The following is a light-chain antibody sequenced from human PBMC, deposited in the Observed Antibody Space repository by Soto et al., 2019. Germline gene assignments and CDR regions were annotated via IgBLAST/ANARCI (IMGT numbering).Light chain of an antibody. CDR2: EVS. J-gene: IGLJ1*01. V-gene: IGLV2-14*01. Sequence: QSVLTQPASVSGSPGQSIAISCTGTSSDVGGYIYVSWYQHHPGKAPKLMIYEVSNRPSGVSNRFSGSKSGNTASLTISGLQAEDEADYYCSSYTSSSTYVFGTGTKVTAL. CDR1: SSDVGGYIY. CDR3: SSYTSSSTYV.